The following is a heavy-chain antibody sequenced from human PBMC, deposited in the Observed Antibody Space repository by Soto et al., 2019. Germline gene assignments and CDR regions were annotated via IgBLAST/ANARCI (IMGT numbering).Heavy chain of an antibody. V-gene: IGHV4-59*01. J-gene: IGHJ4*01. CDR1: GDAISSFY. CDR2: IYYSGST. D-gene: IGHD4-17*01. Sequence: SETLSLTCTVSGDAISSFYWTWIRQPPGKGLEWIGYIYYSGSTNYNPSLKSRVTISVDTSKNQFSLKLSSVTAADTAVYYCATHGDYVSYWGNGTLGTSPQ. CDR3: ATHGDYVSY.